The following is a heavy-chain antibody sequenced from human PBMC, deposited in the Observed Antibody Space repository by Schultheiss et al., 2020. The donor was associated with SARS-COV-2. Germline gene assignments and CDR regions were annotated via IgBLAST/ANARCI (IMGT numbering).Heavy chain of an antibody. CDR3: ARVLAGGGYEFDY. D-gene: IGHD5-12*01. V-gene: IGHV4-34*01. CDR2: INHSGST. Sequence: SETLSLTCAVYGGSFSGYYWCWIRQPPGKGLEWIGEINHSGSTNYNPSLKSRVTISVDTSKNQFSLKLSSVTAADTAVYYCARVLAGGGYEFDYWGQGTLVTVSS. CDR1: GGSFSGYY. J-gene: IGHJ4*02.